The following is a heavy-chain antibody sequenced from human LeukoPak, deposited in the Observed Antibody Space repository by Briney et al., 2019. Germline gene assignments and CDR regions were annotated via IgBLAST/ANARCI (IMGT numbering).Heavy chain of an antibody. V-gene: IGHV4-4*02. CDR1: GGSISSSNW. D-gene: IGHD3-16*01. Sequence: SGTLSLTCAVSGGSISSSNWWSWVRQSPGKGLEWIGEIYHSGSTNYSPSLKSRVTISVDTSKNQFSLKLSSVTAADTAVYYCARVTYDYGDYWGRGTLVTVSS. J-gene: IGHJ4*02. CDR2: IYHSGST. CDR3: ARVTYDYGDY.